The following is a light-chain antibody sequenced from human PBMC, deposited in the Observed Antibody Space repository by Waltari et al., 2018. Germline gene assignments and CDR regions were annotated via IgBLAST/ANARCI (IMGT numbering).Light chain of an antibody. Sequence: EIVLTQSPATLSVSPGERATLSCRASHSISNNLAWYQQKPGQAPRLLIYGASARPTGIPARFSGSGSGTEFTLTISSLQSEDFAIYYCQQYNNLPPVFTFGPGTKVDF. CDR1: HSISNN. CDR2: GAS. CDR3: QQYNNLPPVFT. J-gene: IGKJ3*01. V-gene: IGKV3-15*01.